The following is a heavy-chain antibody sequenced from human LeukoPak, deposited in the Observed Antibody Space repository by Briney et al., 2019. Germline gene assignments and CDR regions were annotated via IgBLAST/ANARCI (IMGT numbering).Heavy chain of an antibody. Sequence: KSGPSLRLSCGASGLTLSTYAMSWVRQPPGKGLDWIGEINHSGSTNYNPSLKSRVTISVDTSKNQFSLKLSSVTAADTAVYYCARVGSGYDLFPLDYWGQGTLVTVSS. CDR2: INHSGST. D-gene: IGHD5-12*01. CDR3: ARVGSGYDLFPLDY. J-gene: IGHJ4*02. V-gene: IGHV4-34*09. CDR1: GLTLSTYA.